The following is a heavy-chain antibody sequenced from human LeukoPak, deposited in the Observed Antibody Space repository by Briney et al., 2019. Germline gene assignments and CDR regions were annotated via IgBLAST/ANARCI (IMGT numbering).Heavy chain of an antibody. CDR1: GFTFSSYS. CDR2: ISSSSSYI. Sequence: GGSLRLSCAASGFTFSSYSMNWLRQAPGKGLEWVLSISSSSSYIYCADSVKGRFTIPRDNAKNSLYMQMNSLRAEDTAVYYCARGRNRRQRAAAGIWNYYYYYGMDVWGQGTTVTVSS. D-gene: IGHD6-13*01. CDR3: ARGRNRRQRAAAGIWNYYYYYGMDV. V-gene: IGHV3-21*01. J-gene: IGHJ6*02.